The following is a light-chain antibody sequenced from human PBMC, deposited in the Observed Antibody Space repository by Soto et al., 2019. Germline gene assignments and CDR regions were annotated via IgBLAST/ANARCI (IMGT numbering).Light chain of an antibody. Sequence: QSALTQPASVSGSPGQSITISCTGSSSDVGTYNLVSWYQQHPGEAPKLMIYEVTKRPSGVSYRFSGSKSGNTASLTISGLQAEDEADYYCCSYAGSSDVFGTGTKVTVL. CDR3: CSYAGSSDV. CDR2: EVT. V-gene: IGLV2-23*02. J-gene: IGLJ1*01. CDR1: SSDVGTYNL.